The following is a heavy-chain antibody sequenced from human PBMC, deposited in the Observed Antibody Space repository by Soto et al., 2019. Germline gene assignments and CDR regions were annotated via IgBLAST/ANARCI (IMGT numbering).Heavy chain of an antibody. J-gene: IGHJ3*02. CDR1: GFIFSDYY. Sequence: QEKLVESGGGLVKPGGSLRLSCAASGFIFSDYYMNWIRQAPGKGLEWVSYISGSGTTIYYADSVKGRFTISRDNAKNSLYLQMNSLRAEDTAVYYCARDYACTSGVCLTNDAFDIWGQGTMVTVSS. D-gene: IGHD2-8*01. CDR3: ARDYACTSGVCLTNDAFDI. V-gene: IGHV3-11*01. CDR2: ISGSGTTI.